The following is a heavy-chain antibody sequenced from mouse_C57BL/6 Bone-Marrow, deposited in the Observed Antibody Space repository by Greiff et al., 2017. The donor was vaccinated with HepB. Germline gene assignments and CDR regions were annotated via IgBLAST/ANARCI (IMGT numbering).Heavy chain of an antibody. J-gene: IGHJ3*01. D-gene: IGHD1-1*01. CDR3: ARQLSSFRFGC. CDR1: GYAFSSSW. Sequence: QVQLKQSGPELVKPGASVKISCKASGYAFSSSWMNWVKQRPGKGLEWIGRIYPGDGDTNYNGKFKGKATLTADKSSSTAYMQLSSLTSEDSSVYFCARQLSSFRFGCWGQGTPVNISA. CDR2: IYPGDGDT. V-gene: IGHV1-82*01.